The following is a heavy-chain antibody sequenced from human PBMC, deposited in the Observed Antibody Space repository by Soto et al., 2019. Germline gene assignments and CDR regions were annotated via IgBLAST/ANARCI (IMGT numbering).Heavy chain of an antibody. D-gene: IGHD6-19*01. CDR2: IRSFDYRT. V-gene: IGHV3-23*01. CDR3: AKDVESGWYEAFDY. Sequence: LRLSFTASGFAFSQYGMSWVRQAPGKGLEWVSSIRSFDYRTNYADSVKGRFTISRDNSKSTLSLQMNSLRAEDTAVYYCAKDVESGWYEAFDYWGPGTLVTVSS. J-gene: IGHJ4*02. CDR1: GFAFSQYG.